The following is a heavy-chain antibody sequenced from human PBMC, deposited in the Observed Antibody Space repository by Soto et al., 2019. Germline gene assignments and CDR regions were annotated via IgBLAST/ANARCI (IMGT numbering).Heavy chain of an antibody. J-gene: IGHJ6*02. D-gene: IGHD3-16*01. CDR2: ISYDGSNK. Sequence: GGSLRLSCAASGFTFSSYAMHWVRQAPGKGLEWVAVISYDGSNKYYADSVKGRFTISRDNSKNTLYLQMNSLRAEDTAVYYCARDFMYGMDVWGQGTTVTVSS. CDR1: GFTFSSYA. V-gene: IGHV3-30-3*01. CDR3: ARDFMYGMDV.